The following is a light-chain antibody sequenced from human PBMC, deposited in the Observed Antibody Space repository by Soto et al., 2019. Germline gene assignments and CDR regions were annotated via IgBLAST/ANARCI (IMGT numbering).Light chain of an antibody. Sequence: ESVLTQSPGTLSLSPGERATLSCRASQSVSSSYLAWYQQKPGQAPRLLIYAASSRATGIPDRFSGSGSGTAFTLTISRLEPEDFAVYYCQQFGSSQYTFGQGTKLEIK. CDR3: QQFGSSQYT. V-gene: IGKV3-20*01. CDR2: AAS. CDR1: QSVSSSY. J-gene: IGKJ2*01.